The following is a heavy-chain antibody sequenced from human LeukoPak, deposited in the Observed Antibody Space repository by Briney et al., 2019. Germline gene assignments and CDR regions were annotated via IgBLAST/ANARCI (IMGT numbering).Heavy chain of an antibody. Sequence: GASVKVSCKASEGTFSSYAISWVRQAPGQGLEWRGGIIPIFGTANYAQKFQGRVTITADESTSTAYMELRSLRSEDTAVYYCARSQGYCSGGSCYEPDYWGQGTLVTVSS. CDR3: ARSQGYCSGGSCYEPDY. V-gene: IGHV1-69*13. D-gene: IGHD2-15*01. J-gene: IGHJ4*02. CDR2: IIPIFGTA. CDR1: EGTFSSYA.